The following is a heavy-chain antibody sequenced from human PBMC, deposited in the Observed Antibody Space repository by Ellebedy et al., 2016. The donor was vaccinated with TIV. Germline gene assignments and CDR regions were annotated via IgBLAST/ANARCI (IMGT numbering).Heavy chain of an antibody. V-gene: IGHV3-7*01. CDR3: ATGARSEGGY. J-gene: IGHJ4*02. D-gene: IGHD2-15*01. CDR2: IKEDGSRT. Sequence: PGGSLRLSCAASGFTVSTNYMNWVRQAPGKGLEWVANIKEDGSRTSYVDSVRGRFTISRDNAKNSLYLQMNSLRAEDTAVYYCATGARSEGGYWGQGTLVTVSS. CDR1: GFTVSTNY.